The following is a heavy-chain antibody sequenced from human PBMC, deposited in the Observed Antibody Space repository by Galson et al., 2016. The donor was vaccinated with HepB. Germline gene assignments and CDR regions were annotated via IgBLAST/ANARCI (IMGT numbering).Heavy chain of an antibody. J-gene: IGHJ4*02. Sequence: SLRLSCAASGFTFSNYGIHWVRQAPGKGLEWVAVIWNDGRSKNYAESVKGRFTISRDNSKNRLYLQMNSLRVEDTAVYYCASDYYGSEIYSNYFDHWGQGTPVTVSS. CDR1: GFTFSNYG. CDR2: IWNDGRSK. CDR3: ASDYYGSEIYSNYFDH. V-gene: IGHV3-33*01. D-gene: IGHD3-10*01.